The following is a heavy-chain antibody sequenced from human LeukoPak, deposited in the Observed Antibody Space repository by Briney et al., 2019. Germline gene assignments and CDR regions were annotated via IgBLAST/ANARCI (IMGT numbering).Heavy chain of an antibody. V-gene: IGHV4-39*07. CDR1: GDSITNYNYH. D-gene: IGHD3-10*01. CDR3: ARDKGYGSGNYYYYGMDV. Sequence: SETLSLTCSVSGDSITNYNYHWGWIRQPPGKGLEWIGRLYNTGSTDNTDSNPSLQSRVTISADTSMNQIFLRLTSVTAADTAVYYCARDKGYGSGNYYYYGMDVWGQGTTVTVSS. CDR2: LYNTGSTDNT. J-gene: IGHJ6*02.